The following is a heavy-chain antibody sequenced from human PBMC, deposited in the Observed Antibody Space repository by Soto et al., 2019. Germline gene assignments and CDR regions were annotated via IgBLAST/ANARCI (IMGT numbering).Heavy chain of an antibody. CDR3: ATTPYDYVWGSYRPGDAFDI. CDR1: GYTFTSYY. J-gene: IGHJ3*02. Sequence: GASVKVSCKASGYTFTSYYMHWVRQAPGQGLEWMGIINPSGGSTSYAQKFQGRVTMTRDTSTSTVYMELSSLRSEDTAVYYCATTPYDYVWGSYRPGDAFDIWGQGTRVTVSS. D-gene: IGHD3-16*02. CDR2: INPSGGST. V-gene: IGHV1-46*01.